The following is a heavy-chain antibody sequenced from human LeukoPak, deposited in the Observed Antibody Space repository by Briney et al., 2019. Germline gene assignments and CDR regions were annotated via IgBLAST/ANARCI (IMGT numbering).Heavy chain of an antibody. Sequence: PSETLSLTCAVYGGSFSGYYWSWIRQPPGKGLEWIGEINHSGSTNYNPSLKSRVTISVDTSKNQFSLKLSSVTAADTAVYYCARELYSSSWANDYWGQGTLVTVSS. CDR1: GGSFSGYY. CDR2: INHSGST. D-gene: IGHD6-13*01. J-gene: IGHJ4*02. V-gene: IGHV4-34*01. CDR3: ARELYSSSWANDY.